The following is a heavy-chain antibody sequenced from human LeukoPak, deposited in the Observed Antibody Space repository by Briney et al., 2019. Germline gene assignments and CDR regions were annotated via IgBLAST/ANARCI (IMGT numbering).Heavy chain of an antibody. CDR3: ATDLRYGDYVGPVSYYYGMDV. Sequence: GASVKVSCKVSGYTLTELSMHWVRQAPGKGLEWMGGFDPEDGETIYAQKFQGRVTMTEDTSTDTAYMELSSLGSEDTAVYYCATDLRYGDYVGPVSYYYGMDVWGQGTTVTVSS. J-gene: IGHJ6*02. D-gene: IGHD4-17*01. CDR1: GYTLTELS. V-gene: IGHV1-24*01. CDR2: FDPEDGET.